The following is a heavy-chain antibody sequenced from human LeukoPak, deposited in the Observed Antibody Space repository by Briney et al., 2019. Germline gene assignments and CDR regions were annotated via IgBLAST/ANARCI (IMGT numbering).Heavy chain of an antibody. Sequence: SGGSLRLSCAASGFTFSSYAMSWVRQAPGKGLEWVSAISGSGGSTYYADSVKGRFTISRDNSKNTLYLQMNSLRAEDTAVYYCARHGRYYYDSSGYYVDYWGQGTLVTVSS. CDR2: ISGSGGST. J-gene: IGHJ4*02. CDR3: ARHGRYYYDSSGYYVDY. D-gene: IGHD3-22*01. CDR1: GFTFSSYA. V-gene: IGHV3-23*01.